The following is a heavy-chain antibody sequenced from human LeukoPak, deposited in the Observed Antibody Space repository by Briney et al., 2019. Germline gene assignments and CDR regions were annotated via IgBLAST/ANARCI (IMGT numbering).Heavy chain of an antibody. D-gene: IGHD3-10*01. Sequence: GGSLRLSCAASGFTFSSYEMNWARQAPGKGLEWVSYISPSGSTIYYADSVKGRFTISRDNAKNSLYLQMNSLTAEDTAVYYCASPSFGDYWGQGTLVTVSS. CDR2: ISPSGSTI. V-gene: IGHV3-48*03. J-gene: IGHJ4*02. CDR3: ASPSFGDY. CDR1: GFTFSSYE.